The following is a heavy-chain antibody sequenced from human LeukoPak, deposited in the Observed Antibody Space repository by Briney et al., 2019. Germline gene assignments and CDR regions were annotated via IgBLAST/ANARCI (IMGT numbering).Heavy chain of an antibody. D-gene: IGHD3-10*01. CDR1: GFTFSSYA. CDR2: ISGSGGST. V-gene: IGHV3-23*01. J-gene: IGHJ4*02. Sequence: GGSLRLSCAASGFTFSSYAMSWVRQAPGKGLEWVSAISGSGGSTYYADSVKGRFTISRDNPKNTLYLQMDSLRAEDTAVYYCAKLWFGELLDYFDYWGQGTLVTVSS. CDR3: AKLWFGELLDYFDY.